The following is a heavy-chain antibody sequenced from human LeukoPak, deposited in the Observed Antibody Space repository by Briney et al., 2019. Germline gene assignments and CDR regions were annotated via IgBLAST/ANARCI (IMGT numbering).Heavy chain of an antibody. CDR2: IYPGDSDT. J-gene: IGHJ6*03. CDR3: ARHKTGYCSSTSCPGNYYYYYYYMDV. Sequence: PGESLKISCKGSGYRFTNYWIGWVRQMPGKGLEWMGIIYPGDSDTRYSPSFQGQVTISADKSISTAYLQWSSLKASDTAMYYCARHKTGYCSSTSCPGNYYYYYYYMDVWGKGTTVTISS. V-gene: IGHV5-51*01. CDR1: GYRFTNYW. D-gene: IGHD2-2*01.